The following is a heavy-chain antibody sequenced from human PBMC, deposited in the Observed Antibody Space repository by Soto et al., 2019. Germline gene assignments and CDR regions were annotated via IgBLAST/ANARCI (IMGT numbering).Heavy chain of an antibody. CDR3: ARDRSRDTISFDP. D-gene: IGHD3-9*01. CDR2: IYYSGST. Sequence: SETLSLTCTVSGGSISSYYWSWIRQPPGKGLEWIGYIYYSGSTNYNPSLKSRVTISVDTSKNQFSLKLSSVTAADTAVYYCARDRSRDTISFDPWGQGTLVTVSS. V-gene: IGHV4-59*01. J-gene: IGHJ5*02. CDR1: GGSISSYY.